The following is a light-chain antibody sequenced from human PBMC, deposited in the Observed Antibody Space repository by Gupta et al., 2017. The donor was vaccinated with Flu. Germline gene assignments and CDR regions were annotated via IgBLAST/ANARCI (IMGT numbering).Light chain of an antibody. Sequence: TATLSGRASLGVASYFVAWYQQKPGQAPRLLMSESSYRATGVPDRFSGSGSVTDFPLTTSRLDPGDVAVYYCQQFGDIPFTFGPGTRVDI. CDR1: LGVASYF. CDR3: QQFGDIPFT. V-gene: IGKV3-20*01. CDR2: ESS. J-gene: IGKJ3*01.